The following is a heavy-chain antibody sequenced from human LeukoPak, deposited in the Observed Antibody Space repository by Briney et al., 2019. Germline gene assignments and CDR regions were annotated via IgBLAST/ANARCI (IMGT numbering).Heavy chain of an antibody. J-gene: IGHJ6*02. CDR2: MNPNSVNT. CDR3: ARVKSCSSTSCYTIYYYYGMDV. CDR1: GYTFTSYD. V-gene: IGHV1-8*01. Sequence: GASVKVSCKASGYTFTSYDINWVRQATGQGLEWMGWMNPNSVNTGYAQKFQGRVTMTRNTSISTAYMELSSLRSEDTAVYYCARVKSCSSTSCYTIYYYYGMDVWGQGTTVTVSS. D-gene: IGHD2-2*02.